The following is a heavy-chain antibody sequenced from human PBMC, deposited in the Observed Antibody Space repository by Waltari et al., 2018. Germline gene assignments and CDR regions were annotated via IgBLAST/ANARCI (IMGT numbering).Heavy chain of an antibody. V-gene: IGHV1-2*02. CDR3: ARIAFWSGPDDY. CDR2: INPNMGGT. J-gene: IGHJ4*02. Sequence: QVQLVQSGAEVKKPGASVKVSCKASGYTFTGYYMHWVRQAPGQGLEWMGGINPNMGGTNYAQKFQGRVTMTRDTSISTAYMELSRLRSDDTAVYYCARIAFWSGPDDYWGQGTLVTVSS. D-gene: IGHD3-3*01. CDR1: GYTFTGYY.